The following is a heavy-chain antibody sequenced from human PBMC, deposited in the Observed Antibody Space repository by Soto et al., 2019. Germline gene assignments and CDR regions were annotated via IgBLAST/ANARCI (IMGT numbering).Heavy chain of an antibody. CDR2: IFSNDEK. V-gene: IGHV2-26*04. D-gene: IGHD6-13*01. Sequence: QVTVKESGPVLVKPTETLTLTCTVSGFSLSNAGLGVSWIRQPPGTALEWLAHIFSNDEKSYSTSLKSRLTISKDTSKSQVVLTMTNMDPVDTATYYCASTYSTSWYCFDPWCQGTLVTVSS. CDR1: GFSLSNAGLG. CDR3: ASTYSTSWYCFDP. J-gene: IGHJ5*02.